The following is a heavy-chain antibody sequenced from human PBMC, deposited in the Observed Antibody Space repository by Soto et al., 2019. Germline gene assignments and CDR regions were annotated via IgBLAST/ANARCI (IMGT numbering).Heavy chain of an antibody. CDR1: GYTFTGYY. D-gene: IGHD5-12*01. CDR3: TRKVATFNFDS. V-gene: IGHV1-2*02. CDR2: INPTTGGT. Sequence: SVKVSCKASGYTFTGYYMHWVRQAPGQGLEWMGWINPTTGGTNFEQKFQGRLSMTRDTSISTAYMELSRLTSDDTAVYYCTRKVATFNFDSWGQGTLVTVSS. J-gene: IGHJ4*02.